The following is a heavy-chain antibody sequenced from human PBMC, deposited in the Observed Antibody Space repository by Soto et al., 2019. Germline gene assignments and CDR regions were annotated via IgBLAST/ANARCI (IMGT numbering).Heavy chain of an antibody. V-gene: IGHV1-69*02. CDR1: GGTFSSYT. CDR3: AKAKGSSSWYDY. J-gene: IGHJ4*02. Sequence: ASVKVSCKASGGTFSSYTISWVRQAPGQGLEWKGRIIPSLGIANYAQKFQGRVTITADKSTSTAYMELSSLRSEDTAVYYCAKAKGSSSWYDYWGQGTLVTVSS. D-gene: IGHD6-13*01. CDR2: IIPSLGIA.